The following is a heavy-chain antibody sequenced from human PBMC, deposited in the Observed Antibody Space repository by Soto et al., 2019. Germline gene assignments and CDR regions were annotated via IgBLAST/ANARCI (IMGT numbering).Heavy chain of an antibody. J-gene: IGHJ3*02. Sequence: GGSLRLSCAASGFTFRSYGMHWVRQAPGKGLEWVAVISYDGSNKYYADSVKGRFTISRDNSKKTLYLRMNSLRVEDTAVYYCATTNYDSNGFAFDIWGQGTMVTVSS. V-gene: IGHV3-30*03. D-gene: IGHD3-22*01. CDR1: GFTFRSYG. CDR3: ATTNYDSNGFAFDI. CDR2: ISYDGSNK.